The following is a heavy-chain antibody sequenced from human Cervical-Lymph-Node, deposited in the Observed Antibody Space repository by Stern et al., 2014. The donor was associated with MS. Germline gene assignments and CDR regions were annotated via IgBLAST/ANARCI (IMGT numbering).Heavy chain of an antibody. Sequence: QITLKESGPALVKPTQTLTLTCTFSGLSLSASGVCVNWIRQPPGKALEWLGRIDWGGEKYYNPPLKPSLPIPKDPPKNQAVLTMTNMDPVDTATYYCARAGRYSYGSGIFSVASYFDYWGQGILVTVSP. CDR1: GLSLSASGVC. CDR3: ARAGRYSYGSGIFSVASYFDY. CDR2: IDWGGEK. V-gene: IGHV2-70*15. D-gene: IGHD3-10*01. J-gene: IGHJ4*02.